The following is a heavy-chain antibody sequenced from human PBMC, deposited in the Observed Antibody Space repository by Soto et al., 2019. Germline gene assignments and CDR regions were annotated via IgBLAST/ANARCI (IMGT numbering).Heavy chain of an antibody. CDR1: GYSFTSYW. CDR2: IDSRDSYT. CDR3: ARRNIVVVPAAIPLDYYYYYGMDV. V-gene: IGHV5-10-1*01. Sequence: GVSRKISGKGSGYSFTSYWFSWVRQMPRKGLEWIGRIDSRDSYTNYSPSFQVHVTISADKSISTAYLQWSSLKASDTSMYYCARRNIVVVPAAIPLDYYYYYGMDVWGQGTTVTVSS. J-gene: IGHJ6*02. D-gene: IGHD2-2*02.